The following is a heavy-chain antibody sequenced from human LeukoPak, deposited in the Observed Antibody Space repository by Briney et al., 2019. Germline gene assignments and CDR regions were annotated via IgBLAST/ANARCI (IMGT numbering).Heavy chain of an antibody. J-gene: IGHJ4*02. CDR2: IYYSGST. CDR1: GGSISSYY. CDR3: ARGGPKYYDYVWGSLDY. Sequence: KPSETLSLTCTVSGGSISSYYWSWIRQPPGKGLEGIGYIYYSGSTNYNPSLKSRVTISVDTSKNQFSLKLSSVTAADTAVYYCARGGPKYYDYVWGSLDYWGQGTLVTVSS. V-gene: IGHV4-59*01. D-gene: IGHD3-16*01.